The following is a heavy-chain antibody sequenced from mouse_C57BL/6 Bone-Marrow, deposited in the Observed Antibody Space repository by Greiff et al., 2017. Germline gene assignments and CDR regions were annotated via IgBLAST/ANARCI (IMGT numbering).Heavy chain of an antibody. CDR2: IDPSDSYT. J-gene: IGHJ2*01. CDR3: ARRRLVDY. CDR1: GYTFTSYW. Sequence: QVQLQQSGAALVMPGASVKLSCKASGYTFTSYWMHWVKQRPGQGLEWIGEIDPSDSYTNYNQKFKGKSTLTVDKSSGTAYMQLSSLTSEDAAVYDCARRRLVDYWGKGTTLTVSS. V-gene: IGHV1-69*01. D-gene: IGHD4-1*01.